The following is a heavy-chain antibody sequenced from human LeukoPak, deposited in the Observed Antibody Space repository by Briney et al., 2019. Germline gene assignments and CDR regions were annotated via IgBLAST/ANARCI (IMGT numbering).Heavy chain of an antibody. CDR2: IYHSGST. D-gene: IGHD2-2*01. CDR3: ARDYCSSTSCYSALDY. Sequence: SETLSLTCAVSGGSISSSNWWSWVRQSPGKGLEWIGEIYHSGSTNYNPSPKSRVTISVDKSKNQLSLKLTSVTAADTAMYHCARDYCSSTSCYSALDYWGQGILVTVSS. CDR1: GGSISSSNW. V-gene: IGHV4-4*02. J-gene: IGHJ4*02.